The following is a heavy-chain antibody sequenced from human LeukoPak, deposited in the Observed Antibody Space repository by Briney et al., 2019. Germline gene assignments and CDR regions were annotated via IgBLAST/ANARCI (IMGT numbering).Heavy chain of an antibody. J-gene: IGHJ4*02. CDR3: ARYDSRGSASTKFDY. CDR2: IYGRAST. D-gene: IGHD3-3*01. Sequence: SETLSLTCAVSGYSLGKNYYWGWIRQSPGKGLEWIGRIYGRASTSYNPSLMNRVTMSVDTSKNHFSLQLTSVTAADTAVYYCARYDSRGSASTKFDYWGPGIQVTVSS. CDR1: GYSLGKNYY. V-gene: IGHV4-38-2*01.